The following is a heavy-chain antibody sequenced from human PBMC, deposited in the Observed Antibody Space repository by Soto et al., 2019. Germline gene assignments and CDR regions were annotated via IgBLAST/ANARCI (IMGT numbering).Heavy chain of an antibody. D-gene: IGHD3-10*01. Sequence: EVQLVESGGGLVQPGGSLRLSCAASGFTFNTYSIHWVRQAPGKGLEYVSAISSNGGSTYYANSVKGRFTISRDNSKNTLYLQMGSLRAEDMAVYYCAREGIPWGQGTLVTVSS. CDR1: GFTFNTYS. V-gene: IGHV3-64*01. CDR3: AREGIP. CDR2: ISSNGGST. J-gene: IGHJ5*02.